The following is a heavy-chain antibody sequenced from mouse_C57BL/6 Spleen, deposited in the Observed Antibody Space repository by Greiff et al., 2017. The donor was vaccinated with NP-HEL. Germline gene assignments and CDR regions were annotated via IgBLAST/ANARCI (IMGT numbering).Heavy chain of an antibody. Sequence: EVKLVESGGGLVKPGGSLKLSCAASGFTFSSYAMSWVRQTPEKRLEWVATISDGGSYTYYPDNVKGRFTISRDNAKNNLYLQMSHLKSEDTAMYYCARAPYDYDEDGFAYWGQGTLVTVSA. CDR2: ISDGGSYT. CDR3: ARAPYDYDEDGFAY. CDR1: GFTFSSYA. D-gene: IGHD2-4*01. J-gene: IGHJ3*01. V-gene: IGHV5-4*03.